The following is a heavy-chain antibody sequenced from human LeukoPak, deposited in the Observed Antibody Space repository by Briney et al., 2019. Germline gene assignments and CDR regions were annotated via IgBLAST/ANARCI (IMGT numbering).Heavy chain of an antibody. Sequence: PSETLSLTCTVSGGSISSGSYYWSWIRQPAGKGLEWIGRIYTSGSTNYNPSLKSRVTISVDTSKNQFSLKLSSVTAADTAVYYCARESLDPPNWFDPWGQGTLVTVSS. V-gene: IGHV4-61*02. J-gene: IGHJ5*02. CDR2: IYTSGST. CDR3: ARESLDPPNWFDP. CDR1: GGSISSGSYY.